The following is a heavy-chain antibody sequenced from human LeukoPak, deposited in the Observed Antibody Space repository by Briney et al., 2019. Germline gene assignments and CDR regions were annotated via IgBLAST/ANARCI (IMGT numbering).Heavy chain of an antibody. Sequence: GGSLRLSCAASGFTFSSYAMHWVRQAPGKGLEWVAVISYDGSNKYYADSVKGRLTISRDNSKNTLYLQMNSLRAEDTAVYYCARDLTDTAMVTVNWGQGTLVTVSS. D-gene: IGHD5-18*01. CDR3: ARDLTDTAMVTVN. V-gene: IGHV3-30*04. J-gene: IGHJ4*02. CDR1: GFTFSSYA. CDR2: ISYDGSNK.